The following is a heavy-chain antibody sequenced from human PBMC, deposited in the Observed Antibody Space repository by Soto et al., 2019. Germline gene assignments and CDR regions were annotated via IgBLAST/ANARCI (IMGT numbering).Heavy chain of an antibody. CDR2: ISGSGGST. CDR3: AKDTPLITFGGVIRDAFDI. D-gene: IGHD3-16*01. V-gene: IGHV3-23*01. Sequence: GGFLRLSCAASGFTFSSYAMSWVRQAQGKGLEWVSAISGSGGSTYYADSVKGRFTISRDNSKNTLYLQMNSLRAEDTAVYYCAKDTPLITFGGVIRDAFDIWGQGTMVNVSS. J-gene: IGHJ3*02. CDR1: GFTFSSYA.